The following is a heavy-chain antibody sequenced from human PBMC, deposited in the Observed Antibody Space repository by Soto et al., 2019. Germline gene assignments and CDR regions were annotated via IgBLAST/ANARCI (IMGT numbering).Heavy chain of an antibody. CDR2: IYYSGST. Sequence: SETLSLTCTVSGDSISSGGYYWSWIRQHPGKGLEWIGYIYYSGSTYYNPSLKSRVTISVDTSKNQFSLKLSSVTAADTAVYYCARALKPSPVLGATHRVYFDYWGQGTLVTVSS. D-gene: IGHD1-26*01. J-gene: IGHJ4*02. CDR1: GDSISSGGYY. CDR3: ARALKPSPVLGATHRVYFDY. V-gene: IGHV4-31*03.